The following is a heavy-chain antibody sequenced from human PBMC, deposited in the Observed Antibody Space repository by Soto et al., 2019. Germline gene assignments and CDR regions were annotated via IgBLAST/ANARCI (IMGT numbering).Heavy chain of an antibody. D-gene: IGHD3-9*01. CDR2: ISSSSSYI. V-gene: IGHV3-21*01. Sequence: ESGGGLVKPGGSLRLSCAASGFTFSSYSMNWVRQAPGKGLEWVSSISSSSSYIYYADSVKGRFTISRDNAKNSLYLQMNSLRAEDTAVYYCARDTSSDILTGYSFYYFDYWGQGTLVTVSS. CDR1: GFTFSSYS. J-gene: IGHJ4*02. CDR3: ARDTSSDILTGYSFYYFDY.